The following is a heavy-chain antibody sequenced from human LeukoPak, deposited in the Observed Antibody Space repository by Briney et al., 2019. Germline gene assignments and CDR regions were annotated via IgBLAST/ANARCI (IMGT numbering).Heavy chain of an antibody. CDR1: GFTFSSYA. CDR3: ARADPEPVATITYCDY. Sequence: QPGRSLRLSCAASGFTFSSYAMHWVRQAPGKGLEWVAVISYDGSNKYYADSVKGRFTISRDNSKNTLYLQMNSLRAEDTAVYYCARADPEPVATITYCDYWGQGTLVTVSS. J-gene: IGHJ4*02. CDR2: ISYDGSNK. V-gene: IGHV3-30*04. D-gene: IGHD5-12*01.